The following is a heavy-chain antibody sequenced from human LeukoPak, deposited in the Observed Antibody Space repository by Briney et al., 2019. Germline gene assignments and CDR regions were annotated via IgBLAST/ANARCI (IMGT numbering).Heavy chain of an antibody. J-gene: IGHJ3*02. CDR1: GFTSSSYS. CDR2: ISSSSSYI. CDR3: ARDLGYDLAFDI. V-gene: IGHV3-21*01. Sequence: GGSLRLSCAASGFTSSSYSMNWVRQAPGKGLEWVSSISSSSSYIYYADSVKGRFTISRDNAKNSLYLQMNSLRAEDTAVYYCARDLGYDLAFDIWGQGTMVTVSS. D-gene: IGHD5-12*01.